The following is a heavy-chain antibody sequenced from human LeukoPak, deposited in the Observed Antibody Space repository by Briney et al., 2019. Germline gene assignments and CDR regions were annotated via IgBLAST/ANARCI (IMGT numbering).Heavy chain of an antibody. D-gene: IGHD3-9*01. CDR1: GYTFTGYY. J-gene: IGHJ3*02. V-gene: IGHV1-2*04. CDR2: INPNSGGT. Sequence: ASVKVSCKASGYTFTGYYMHWVRQAPGQGLEWMGWINPNSGGTNYAQKFQGWVTMTRDTSISTAYMELSRLRSDDTAVYYCARGGVLRYFDWSLADGAFDIWGQGTMVTVSS. CDR3: ARGGVLRYFDWSLADGAFDI.